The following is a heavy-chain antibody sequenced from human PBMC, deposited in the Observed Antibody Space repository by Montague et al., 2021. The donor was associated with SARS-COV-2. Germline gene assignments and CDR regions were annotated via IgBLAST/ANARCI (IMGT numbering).Heavy chain of an antibody. CDR1: GFTFSSYA. D-gene: IGHD1-14*01. CDR3: AREEPTWAFDI. V-gene: IGHV3-30-3*01. Sequence: SLRLSCAASGFTFSSYAMHWVRQAPGKGLEWVAVISYDGSNKYYADSVKGRITISRDNSKNTLYLQMNSLRAEDTAVYYCAREEPTWAFDIWGQGTMVTVSS. CDR2: ISYDGSNK. J-gene: IGHJ3*02.